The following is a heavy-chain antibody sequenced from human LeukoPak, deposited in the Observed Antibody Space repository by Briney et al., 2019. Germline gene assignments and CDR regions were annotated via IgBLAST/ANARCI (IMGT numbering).Heavy chain of an antibody. CDR2: IYYSGST. V-gene: IGHV4-59*01. J-gene: IGHJ4*02. D-gene: IGHD3-3*01. CDR3: ARGPNYDFNFDY. Sequence: SETLSLTCTVSGGSISSYYWSWIRQPPGKGLEWIGYIYYSGSTNYNPSLKSRVTISVDTSKNQFSLKLSSVTAADTAVYYCARGPNYDFNFDYWGQGTLVTVSS. CDR1: GGSISSYY.